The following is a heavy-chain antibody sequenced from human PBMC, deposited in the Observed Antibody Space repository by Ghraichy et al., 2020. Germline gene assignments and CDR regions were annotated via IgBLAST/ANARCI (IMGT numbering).Heavy chain of an antibody. D-gene: IGHD2-2*01. V-gene: IGHV3-11*01. J-gene: IGHJ6*02. CDR3: ARDECSSTSCTVYYGMDV. CDR2: ISSSGSTI. CDR1: GFTFSDYY. Sequence: GGSLRLSCAASGFTFSDYYMSWIRQAPGKGLEWVSYISSSGSTIYYADSVKGRFTISRDNAKNSLYLQMNSLRAEDTAVYYCARDECSSTSCTVYYGMDVWGQGTTVTVSS.